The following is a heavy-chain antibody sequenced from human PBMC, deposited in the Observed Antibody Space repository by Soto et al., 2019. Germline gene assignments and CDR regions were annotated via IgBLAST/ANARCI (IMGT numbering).Heavy chain of an antibody. CDR3: ARDRDDYDPRSYYYYYGMDV. CDR1: GGSISSGGYY. D-gene: IGHD4-17*01. CDR2: IYYSGST. J-gene: IGHJ6*02. V-gene: IGHV4-31*03. Sequence: QVQLQESGPGLVKPSQTLSLTCTVSGGSISSGGYYWSWIRQHPGKGLEWIGYIYYSGSTYYNPSLKSRVNISVDTSKNQFSLKLSSVTAADTAVYYCARDRDDYDPRSYYYYYGMDVWGQGTTVTVSS.